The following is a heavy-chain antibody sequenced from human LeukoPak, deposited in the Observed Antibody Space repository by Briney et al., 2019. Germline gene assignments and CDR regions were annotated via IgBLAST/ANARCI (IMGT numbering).Heavy chain of an antibody. CDR2: IYYSGTT. Sequence: PSETLSLTCTVSGGSVSSGRYYWSWIRQPPGKGLEWIGYIYYSGTTNYNPSLKSRVTISVNTSKNQFSLKLSSVTAADTAVYYCARWFFYWGQGTLVTVCS. CDR1: GGSVSSGRYY. D-gene: IGHD3-10*01. J-gene: IGHJ4*02. CDR3: ARWFFY. V-gene: IGHV4-61*01.